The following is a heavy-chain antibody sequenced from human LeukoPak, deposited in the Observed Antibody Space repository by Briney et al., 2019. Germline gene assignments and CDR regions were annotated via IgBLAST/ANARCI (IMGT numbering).Heavy chain of an antibody. V-gene: IGHV3-33*01. D-gene: IGHD1-26*01. CDR3: ARDQSTAGTTTADY. CDR1: GFTFSSYG. CDR2: IWYDGSNK. J-gene: IGHJ4*02. Sequence: GGSLRLSCAASGFTFSSYGMQWVRQAPGKGLEWVAVIWYDGSNKYYADSVKGRFTISRDNSKNTLYLQMNSLRAEDTAIYYCARDQSTAGTTTADYWGQGTLVTVSS.